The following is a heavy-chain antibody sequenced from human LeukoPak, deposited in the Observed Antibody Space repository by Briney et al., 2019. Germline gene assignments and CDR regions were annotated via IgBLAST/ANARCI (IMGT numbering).Heavy chain of an antibody. D-gene: IGHD3-22*01. V-gene: IGHV3-23*01. CDR2: ISGGGGDT. CDR3: ARDGFDYYDSSGFPYFDY. Sequence: GGSLRLSCAASAFSFSNYAMSWVRQAPGKGLEWVSAISGGGGDTYYADSVKGRFTISRENSKNTLYLQMNSLRAEDTAVYFCARDGFDYYDSSGFPYFDYWGQGTLVTVSS. CDR1: AFSFSNYA. J-gene: IGHJ4*02.